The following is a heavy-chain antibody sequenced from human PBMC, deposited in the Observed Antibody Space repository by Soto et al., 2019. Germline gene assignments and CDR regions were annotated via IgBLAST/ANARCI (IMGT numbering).Heavy chain of an antibody. Sequence: QAQLVQSGAEVKKPGASANISCKASGYTFTRYNIHWVRQAAGQGLEWMGIIDTRGGSADYTQRFQGRVTMTRYTSTGTGYMELSSLGSEDTAVYYCARDLPRDLVRGSFDIWGQGTMVTVSS. CDR2: IDTRGGSA. CDR1: GYTFTRYN. V-gene: IGHV1-46*01. J-gene: IGHJ3*02. D-gene: IGHD3-10*01. CDR3: ARDLPRDLVRGSFDI.